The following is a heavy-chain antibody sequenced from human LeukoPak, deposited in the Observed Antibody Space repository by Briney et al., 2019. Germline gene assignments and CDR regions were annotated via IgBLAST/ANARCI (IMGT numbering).Heavy chain of an antibody. CDR1: GGSISSSSYY. V-gene: IGHV4-39*01. Sequence: SETLSLTCTVSGGSISSSSYYWGWIRQPPGKGLEWIGSSYYSGSTYYNPSLKSRVTISVDTSKNQFSLKLSSVTAADTAVYYCARHKRHSLKLDTHKIWFGESPEARGMYYFDYWGQGTLVTVSS. CDR3: ARHKRHSLKLDTHKIWFGESPEARGMYYFDY. CDR2: SYYSGST. D-gene: IGHD3-10*01. J-gene: IGHJ4*02.